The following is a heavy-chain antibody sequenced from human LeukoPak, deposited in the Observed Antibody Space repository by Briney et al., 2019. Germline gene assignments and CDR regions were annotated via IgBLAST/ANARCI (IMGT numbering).Heavy chain of an antibody. CDR2: INPNSGGT. V-gene: IGHV1-2*02. CDR3: ARAPLTIFGVVIIGAFDI. D-gene: IGHD3-3*01. CDR1: GYTFTGYY. J-gene: IGHJ3*02. Sequence: GASVKVSCKASGYTFTGYYMHWVRQAPGQGLEWMGWINPNSGGTNYAQKFQGRVTMNRDTSISTPYMELSRLRSDDTAVYYCARAPLTIFGVVIIGAFDIWGQGTMVTVSS.